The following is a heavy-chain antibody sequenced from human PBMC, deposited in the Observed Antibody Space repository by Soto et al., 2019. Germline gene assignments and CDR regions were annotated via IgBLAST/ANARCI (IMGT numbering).Heavy chain of an antibody. V-gene: IGHV3-49*04. J-gene: IGHJ4*02. CDR3: SRSLAIDFDS. CDR2: IRRIAYGGTT. Sequence: GGSLRLSCSASGFNFAAYTMSWVRLTPGKGLEWVGFIRRIAYGGTTDYAASVKGRFTISRDDSRKIVYLQMSRLKIEDTAVYYCSRSLAIDFDSWGQGTLVTVPS. CDR1: GFNFAAYT.